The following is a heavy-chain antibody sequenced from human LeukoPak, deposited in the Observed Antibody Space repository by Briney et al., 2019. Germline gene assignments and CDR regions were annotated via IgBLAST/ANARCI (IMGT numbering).Heavy chain of an antibody. CDR2: IYYSGST. V-gene: IGHV4-39*01. CDR1: GGSISSSSYY. D-gene: IGHD6-13*01. CDR3: ASLGAAAGYYYYYMDV. J-gene: IGHJ6*03. Sequence: SETLCLTSTVSGGSISSSSYYWGWIRQPPGKGLEWLGSIYYSGSTYYHPSLKSRVTISVDTSKKQFSLKLTSVAAAAPLVYYCASLGAAAGYYYYYMDVWGKGTTVTVSS.